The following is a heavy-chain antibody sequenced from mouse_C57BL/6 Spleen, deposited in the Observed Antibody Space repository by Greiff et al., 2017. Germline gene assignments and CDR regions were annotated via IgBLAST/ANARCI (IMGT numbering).Heavy chain of an antibody. D-gene: IGHD1-1*01. Sequence: DVKLVESGGGLVKPGGSLKLSCAASGFTFSDYGMHWVRQAPEKGLEWVAYISSGSSTIYYADTVKGRFTISRDNAKNTLFLQMTSLRSEDTAMYYGARTYYYGTRDWYFEGWGTGTTVTVSS. J-gene: IGHJ1*03. V-gene: IGHV5-17*01. CDR1: GFTFSDYG. CDR2: ISSGSSTI. CDR3: ARTYYYGTRDWYFEG.